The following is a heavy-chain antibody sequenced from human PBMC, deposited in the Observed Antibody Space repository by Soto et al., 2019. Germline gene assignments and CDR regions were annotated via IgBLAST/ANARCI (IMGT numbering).Heavy chain of an antibody. CDR2: VGGGGDNI. V-gene: IGHV3-23*01. CDR1: GFTFSSYS. J-gene: IGHJ4*02. Sequence: QLLESGGGLVQPGGSLRLSCAASGFTFSSYSMNWVRQAPGKGLQWVATVGGGGDNIFYADSVKGRFTISRDDSQNMVVLQMNSLRPEDTAVYFCAKRDSGSVRSPPLINYWGQGTLVTVSS. CDR3: AKRDSGSVRSPPLINY. D-gene: IGHD3-10*01.